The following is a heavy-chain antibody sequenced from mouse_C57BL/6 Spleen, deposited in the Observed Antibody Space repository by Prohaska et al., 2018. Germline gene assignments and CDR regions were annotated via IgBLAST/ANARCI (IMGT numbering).Heavy chain of an antibody. V-gene: IGHV1-78*01. D-gene: IGHD2-4*01. Sequence: LEWIGYIYPRDGSTKYNEKFKGKATLTADKSSSTAYMQLNSLTSEDSAVYFCARRGGYDYDVFAYWGQGTLVTVSA. CDR3: ARRGGYDYDVFAY. CDR2: IYPRDGST. J-gene: IGHJ3*01.